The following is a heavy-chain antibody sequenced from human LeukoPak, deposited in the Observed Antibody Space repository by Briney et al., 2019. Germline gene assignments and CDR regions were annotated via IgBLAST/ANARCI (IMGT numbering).Heavy chain of an antibody. CDR1: GGSISSYY. J-gene: IGHJ4*02. CDR2: IYYSGST. D-gene: IGHD3-10*01. V-gene: IGHV4-59*08. CDR3: ARSNYYGSGSFDY. Sequence: SETLSLTCTVSGGSISSYYWNWIRQPPGKGLEWIGYIYYSGSTNYNPSLKSRVTISVDTSKNQFSLKLSSVTAADTAVYYCARSNYYGSGSFDYWGQGTLVTVSS.